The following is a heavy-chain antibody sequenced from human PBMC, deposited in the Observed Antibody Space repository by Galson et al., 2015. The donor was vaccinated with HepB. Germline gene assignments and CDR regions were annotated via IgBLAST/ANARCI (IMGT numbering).Heavy chain of an antibody. CDR2: ISGSSGSA. J-gene: IGHJ4*02. CDR3: AKSRTYYFDY. CDR1: GFTFTNYA. Sequence: SLRLSCAASGFTFTNYAMSWVRQAPGKGLEWVSTISGSSGSAYYADSVKGRFTISRDISKNTLYLQMNSLRAEDTAIYYCAKSRTYYFDYWGQGTLVTVSS. V-gene: IGHV3-23*01. D-gene: IGHD1-7*01.